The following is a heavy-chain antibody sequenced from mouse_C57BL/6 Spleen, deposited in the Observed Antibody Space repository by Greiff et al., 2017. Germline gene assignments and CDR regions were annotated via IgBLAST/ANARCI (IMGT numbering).Heavy chain of an antibody. V-gene: IGHV3-1*01. J-gene: IGHJ2*01. CDR3: AREGYYYGSSYFDY. D-gene: IGHD1-1*01. CDR2: ISYSGST. Sequence: EVKLMESGPGMVKPSQSLSLTCTVTGYSITSGYDWHCIRHFPGNKLEWMGYISYSGSTNYNPSLKSRISITHDTSKNHFFLKLNSVTTEDTATYYCAREGYYYGSSYFDYWGQGTTLTVAS. CDR1: GYSITSGYD.